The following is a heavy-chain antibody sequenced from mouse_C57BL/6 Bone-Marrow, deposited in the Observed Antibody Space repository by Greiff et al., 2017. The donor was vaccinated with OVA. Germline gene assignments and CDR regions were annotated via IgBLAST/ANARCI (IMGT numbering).Heavy chain of an antibody. J-gene: IGHJ3*01. Sequence: VQLQQSGAELARPGASVKLSCKASGYTFTSYGISWVKQRPGQGLEWIGEIYPRSGNTYYNEKFKGKATLTADKSSSTAYMELRSLISEDSAVYFCARNYYGSSYGFAYWGQGTLVTVSA. CDR3: ARNYYGSSYGFAY. CDR2: IYPRSGNT. V-gene: IGHV1-81*01. D-gene: IGHD1-1*01. CDR1: GYTFTSYG.